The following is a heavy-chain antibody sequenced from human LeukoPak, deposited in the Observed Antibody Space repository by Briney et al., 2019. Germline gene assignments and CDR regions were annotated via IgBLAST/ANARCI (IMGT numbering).Heavy chain of an antibody. CDR3: AREYSSDWPTRFDY. D-gene: IGHD6-19*01. Sequence: GGSLRLSCAAPGFTFSSYWMTWVRQAPGKGLERVATIKHDGSERYYVDSVKGRFSISRDNARNSLYLQMNSLRAEDTAVYYCAREYSSDWPTRFDYWGQGTLVTVSS. J-gene: IGHJ4*02. CDR1: GFTFSSYW. CDR2: IKHDGSER. V-gene: IGHV3-7*01.